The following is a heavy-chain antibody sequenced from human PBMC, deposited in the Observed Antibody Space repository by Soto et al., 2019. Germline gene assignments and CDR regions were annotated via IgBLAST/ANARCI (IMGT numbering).Heavy chain of an antibody. Sequence: QVQLVQSGAEVKKPGASVKVSCTASGYTFTIYHLHWVRQAPGQGLEWMGWINPDSGGTKYAQKFQGGVTMTMDTSTSTVYMELSRLRSDDTAVYYCAREIRSGYYRYWYFDLWGRGTLVTVSS. D-gene: IGHD3-3*01. CDR2: INPDSGGT. V-gene: IGHV1-2*02. CDR1: GYTFTIYH. J-gene: IGHJ2*01. CDR3: AREIRSGYYRYWYFDL.